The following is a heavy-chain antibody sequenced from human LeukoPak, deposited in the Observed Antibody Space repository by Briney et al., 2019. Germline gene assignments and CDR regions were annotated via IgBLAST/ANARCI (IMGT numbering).Heavy chain of an antibody. J-gene: IGHJ2*01. CDR2: ISYDGSDK. Sequence: GGSLRLSCAASGLTFSSYAMHWVRQAPGKGLEWVAVISYDGSDKYYADSVKGRFTISRDNSKSTLYLQMNSLRTEDTAVYYCARRWYFDLWGRGTLVTVSS. CDR3: ARRWYFDL. CDR1: GLTFSSYA. V-gene: IGHV3-30*04.